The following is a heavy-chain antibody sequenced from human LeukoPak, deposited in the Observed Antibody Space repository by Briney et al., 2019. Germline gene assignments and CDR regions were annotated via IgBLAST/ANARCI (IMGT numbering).Heavy chain of an antibody. CDR1: GYTFTSFD. CDR3: ARDNSVGDIAWWFDP. Sequence: ASVKVSCKASGYTFTSFDMNWVRQATGQGLEWMGWMNPNSGNTGYAQKFQGRVTMTRDMSTTTDYMELSSLRSEDTAVYYCARDNSVGDIAWWFDPWGQGTLVTVSS. D-gene: IGHD3-16*02. J-gene: IGHJ5*02. V-gene: IGHV1-8*01. CDR2: MNPNSGNT.